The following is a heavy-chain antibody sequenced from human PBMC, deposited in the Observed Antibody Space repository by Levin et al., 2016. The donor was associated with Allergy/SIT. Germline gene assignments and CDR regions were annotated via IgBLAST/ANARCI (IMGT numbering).Heavy chain of an antibody. CDR1: GFTFSNYW. J-gene: IGHJ4*02. CDR2: IKQDGSEQ. V-gene: IGHV3-7*04. Sequence: GGSLRLSCAGSGFTFSNYWMSWVRQAPGKGLEWVANIKQDGSEQYCVDSVKGRCTISRDNAKNSLYLQINGLRAEDTAVYYCARVASAYFDYWGQGALVTVSA. CDR3: ARVASAYFDY.